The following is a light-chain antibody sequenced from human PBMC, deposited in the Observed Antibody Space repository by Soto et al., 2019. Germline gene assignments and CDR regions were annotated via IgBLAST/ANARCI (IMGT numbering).Light chain of an antibody. CDR3: QQYHRSSIT. CDR2: DAS. J-gene: IGKJ5*01. CDR1: QSISSW. V-gene: IGKV1-5*01. Sequence: IQLTQAPCTPAASVGDRVTITCRASQSISSWLAWYQPKPGKAPKLLIYDASSLERGVPSRFSGTGSGTEFTLTISSLQPDDFATYYCQQYHRSSITFGQGTRLEIK.